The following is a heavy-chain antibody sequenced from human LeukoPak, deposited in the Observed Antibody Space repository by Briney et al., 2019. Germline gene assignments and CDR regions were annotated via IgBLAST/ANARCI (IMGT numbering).Heavy chain of an antibody. CDR1: GGSISTSSYY. D-gene: IGHD3-10*01. V-gene: IGHV4-39*07. CDR2: IFYSGST. Sequence: SETLSLTCTVSGGSISTSSYYWGWVRQPPGKGLEWIGNIFYSGSTYNPSLKSRVTISVDTSKNQFSLKLNSVTAADTAVYYCASDGYGSGSYWFYWGQGSLVTVSS. J-gene: IGHJ4*02. CDR3: ASDGYGSGSYWFY.